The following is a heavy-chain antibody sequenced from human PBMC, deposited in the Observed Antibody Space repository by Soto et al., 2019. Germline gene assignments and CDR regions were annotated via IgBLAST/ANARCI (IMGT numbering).Heavy chain of an antibody. J-gene: IGHJ4*02. CDR3: ARPALLITTFDY. Sequence: GESLKISCKGSGYSFSSYWIGWVRQMPGKGLEWMGIIWPGDSDTRYSPSFQGQVTISADKSIATAYLQWSNLKASDTAIYYCARPALLITTFDYWGQGTLVTVSS. V-gene: IGHV5-51*01. CDR1: GYSFSSYW. CDR2: IWPGDSDT. D-gene: IGHD4-4*01.